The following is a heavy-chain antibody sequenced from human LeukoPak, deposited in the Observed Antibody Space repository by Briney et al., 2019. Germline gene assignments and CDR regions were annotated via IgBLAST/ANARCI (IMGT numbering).Heavy chain of an antibody. CDR3: ARDGTRNDILTGTYYYYGMDV. D-gene: IGHD3-9*01. CDR1: GFTFSIYA. J-gene: IGHJ6*02. V-gene: IGHV3-23*01. CDR2: ISGSGGTA. Sequence: GGSLRLSCAASGFTFSIYAMSWVRQAPGKGLEWVSAISGSGGTAYYADSVKGRFTISRDNSKNTLYLQMNSLRAEDTAVYYCARDGTRNDILTGTYYYYGMDVWGQGTTVTVSS.